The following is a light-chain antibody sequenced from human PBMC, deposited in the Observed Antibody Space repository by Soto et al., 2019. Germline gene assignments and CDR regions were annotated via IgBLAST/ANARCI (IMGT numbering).Light chain of an antibody. V-gene: IGKV3-20*01. CDR1: QSVSSSY. J-gene: IGKJ1*01. CDR2: GAS. Sequence: EIVLPQSPGTLSLSPGERATLSCRASQSVSSSYLAWYQQKPGQAPRLLIFGASTRAAGFPDRFSGSGSGTDFTLTISRLEPEDFAVYYCQQYGSSPRTFGQGTKVDI. CDR3: QQYGSSPRT.